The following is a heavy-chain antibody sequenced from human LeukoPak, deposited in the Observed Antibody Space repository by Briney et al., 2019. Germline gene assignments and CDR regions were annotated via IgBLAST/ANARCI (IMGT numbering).Heavy chain of an antibody. CDR3: ARDSGYCSGGSCYPYYFDY. Sequence: PSETLSLTCTVSGGSISSSSYFWGWIRQPPGKGLEWIGSIYYSGSTYYNPSLKSRVTILEDTSKTQFSLKLSSVTAADTAVYYCARDSGYCSGGSCYPYYFDYWGQGTLVTVSS. CDR1: GGSISSSSYF. V-gene: IGHV4-39*02. CDR2: IYYSGST. D-gene: IGHD2-15*01. J-gene: IGHJ4*02.